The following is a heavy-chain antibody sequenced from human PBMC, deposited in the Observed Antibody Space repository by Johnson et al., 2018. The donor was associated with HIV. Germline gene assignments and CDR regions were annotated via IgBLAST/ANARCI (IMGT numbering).Heavy chain of an antibody. J-gene: IGHJ3*02. CDR2: TRSKAYSGTT. CDR1: GFTFGDYA. CDR3: SFYCSGGSCYGGYAFDI. Sequence: MQLVESGGGLVQPGRSLRLSCTASGFTFGDYAMNWFRQAPGKGLEWVGFTRSKAYSGTTEYAASVKGRFSISRDDSKSIAYLQMNSLKTEDTAMYYCSFYCSGGSCYGGYAFDIWGQGTMVTVSS. V-gene: IGHV3-49*03. D-gene: IGHD2-15*01.